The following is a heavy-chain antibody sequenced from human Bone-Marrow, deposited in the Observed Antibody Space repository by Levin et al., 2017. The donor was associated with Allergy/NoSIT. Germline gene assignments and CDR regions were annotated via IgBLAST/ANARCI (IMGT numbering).Heavy chain of an antibody. CDR2: IYYSGST. J-gene: IGHJ5*02. CDR3: ARVGSGYDFTRAFLNWFDP. V-gene: IGHV4-31*03. D-gene: IGHD5-12*01. CDR1: GGSISSGGYY. Sequence: PSETLSLTCTVSGGSISSGGYYWSWIRQHPGKGLEWIGYIYYSGSTYYNPSLKSRVTISVDTSKNQFSLKLSSVTAADTAVYYCARVGSGYDFTRAFLNWFDPWGQGTLVTVSS.